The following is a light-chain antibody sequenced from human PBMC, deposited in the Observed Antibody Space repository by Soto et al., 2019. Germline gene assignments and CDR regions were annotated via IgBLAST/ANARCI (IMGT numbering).Light chain of an antibody. V-gene: IGKV1-27*01. CDR1: QGISNF. J-gene: IGKJ3*01. Sequence: DIQMTQSPSSLSASIGDRVTITCRASQGISNFVAWYQQKPGKVPKLLIYAASTLQSGVPSRFSGSGSGTDFTLTISSLQPEDVATYFCQKYNGVPPFTCGPGTKVDIK. CDR3: QKYNGVPPFT. CDR2: AAS.